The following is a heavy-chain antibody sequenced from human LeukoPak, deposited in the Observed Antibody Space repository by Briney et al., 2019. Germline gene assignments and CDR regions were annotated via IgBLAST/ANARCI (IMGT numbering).Heavy chain of an antibody. D-gene: IGHD3-10*01. CDR1: GFTFDDYV. Sequence: GGSLRLSCAASGFTFDDYVMHWVRQAPGKGLEWVSLISGDGGSTYYADSVKGRFTISRDNSKNSLYLQMNSLRTEDTAFYCCAKDIVRGVTGGYFDYWGQGTLVTVSS. V-gene: IGHV3-43*02. CDR2: ISGDGGST. CDR3: AKDIVRGVTGGYFDY. J-gene: IGHJ4*02.